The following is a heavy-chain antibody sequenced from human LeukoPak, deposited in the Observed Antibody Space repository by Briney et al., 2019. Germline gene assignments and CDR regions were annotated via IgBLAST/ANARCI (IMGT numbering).Heavy chain of an antibody. D-gene: IGHD5-18*01. Sequence: GESLKISCKGSGYGFNSYWIGWVRQMPGKGLEWMGIIYPRDSDTRYSPSFQGQVTISADRSIGTAYLQWSSLKASDTAMYYRARGSDRGYNYGFDYWGQGTLVTVSS. J-gene: IGHJ4*02. CDR3: ARGSDRGYNYGFDY. CDR2: IYPRDSDT. CDR1: GYGFNSYW. V-gene: IGHV5-51*01.